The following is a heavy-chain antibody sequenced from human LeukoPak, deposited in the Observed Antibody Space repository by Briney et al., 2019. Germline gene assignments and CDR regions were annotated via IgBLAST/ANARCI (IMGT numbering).Heavy chain of an antibody. Sequence: SSETLSLTCTVSGGSISSSSYYWGWIRQPPGKGLEWIGSIYYSGSTYYNPSLKSRVTISVDTSKNQFSLKLSSVTAADTAVYYCARHGGYCSSTSCYVFPFDYWGQGTLVTVSS. V-gene: IGHV4-39*01. CDR1: GGSISSSSYY. CDR3: ARHGGYCSSTSCYVFPFDY. J-gene: IGHJ4*02. CDR2: IYYSGST. D-gene: IGHD2-2*01.